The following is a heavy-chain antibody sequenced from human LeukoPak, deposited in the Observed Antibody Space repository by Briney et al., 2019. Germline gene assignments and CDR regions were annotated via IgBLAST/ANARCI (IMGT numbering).Heavy chain of an antibody. V-gene: IGHV3-21*06. D-gene: IGHD5-12*01. CDR3: AREPPAQYSAYDGRGY. CDR1: GFTFSSYS. Sequence: GGSLRVSCAASGFTFSSYSINWVRQAPGKGLEWVSSISSSSNYIYYAHSVKGRFTISRDNAKNTLYLQMNSLRAEDTAVYYCAREPPAQYSAYDGRGYWGQGTLVTVSS. CDR2: ISSSSNYI. J-gene: IGHJ4*02.